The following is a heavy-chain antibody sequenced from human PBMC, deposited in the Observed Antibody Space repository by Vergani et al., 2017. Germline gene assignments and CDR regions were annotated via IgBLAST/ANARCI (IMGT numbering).Heavy chain of an antibody. J-gene: IGHJ4*02. V-gene: IGHV3-33*01. CDR3: ARDRSPRGQWLVGPFDY. CDR1: GFSFSSFG. Sequence: QVQLVESGGGVVQPGRSLRLSCAASGFSFSSFGFHWVRQAPGKGLEWVAFIHYDGSHEYYIDSVKGRFTISRDNSKNTLILQMNGLRPEDTGVYYCARDRSPRGQWLVGPFDYWGQGTLVTASS. CDR2: IHYDGSHE. D-gene: IGHD6-19*01.